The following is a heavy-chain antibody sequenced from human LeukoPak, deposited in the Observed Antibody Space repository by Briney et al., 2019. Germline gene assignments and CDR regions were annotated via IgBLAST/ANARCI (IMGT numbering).Heavy chain of an antibody. J-gene: IGHJ5*02. Sequence: GASVKLSCKASGYTFTGYYMHWVRQAPGQGLEWMGWINPNSGGTNYAQKFQGRVTMTRDTSISTAYMELSRLRSDNTAVYYCARAVPYYQNWFDPWGQGTLVTVSS. CDR2: INPNSGGT. V-gene: IGHV1-2*02. D-gene: IGHD2-2*01. CDR3: ARAVPYYQNWFDP. CDR1: GYTFTGYY.